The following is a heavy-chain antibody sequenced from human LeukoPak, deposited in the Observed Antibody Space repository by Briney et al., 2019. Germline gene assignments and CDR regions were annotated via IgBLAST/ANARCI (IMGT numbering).Heavy chain of an antibody. D-gene: IGHD3-22*01. CDR2: IKQDGSEK. Sequence: PGGSLRLSCAASGFTFSSYWMSWVRQAPGKGLEWVANIKQDGSEKYHVDPVKGRFTISRDNAKNSLYLQMNSLRAEDTAVYYCARGGGYYDSSGYLFDYWGQGTLVTVSS. J-gene: IGHJ4*02. CDR3: ARGGGYYDSSGYLFDY. CDR1: GFTFSSYW. V-gene: IGHV3-7*01.